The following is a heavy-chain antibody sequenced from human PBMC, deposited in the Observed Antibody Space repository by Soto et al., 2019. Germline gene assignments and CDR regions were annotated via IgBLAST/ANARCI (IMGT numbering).Heavy chain of an antibody. Sequence: SETLSLTCTVSGGSFSSYYWSWIRQPPGKGLEWIGYIHYSGITNYNPSLKSRVTISVDTSKNQFSLKLSSVTAADTAVYYCARVDYDILTGYYFDYWGQGILLAVSS. V-gene: IGHV4-59*01. CDR1: GGSFSSYY. J-gene: IGHJ4*02. CDR3: ARVDYDILTGYYFDY. D-gene: IGHD3-9*01. CDR2: IHYSGIT.